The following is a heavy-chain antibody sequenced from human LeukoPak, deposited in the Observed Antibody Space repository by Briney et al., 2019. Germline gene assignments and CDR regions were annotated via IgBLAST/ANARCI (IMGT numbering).Heavy chain of an antibody. V-gene: IGHV1-2*06. CDR1: GYTFTGYY. D-gene: IGHD3-10*01. J-gene: IGHJ6*02. Sequence: ASVKVSCKASGYTFTGYYMHWVRPAPGQGLEWMGRINPNSGGTNYAQKFQGRVTMTRDTSISTAYMELSRLRSDDAAVYYCARDPMVRRVLYYYYYYGMDVWGQGTTVTVSS. CDR2: INPNSGGT. CDR3: ARDPMVRRVLYYYYYYGMDV.